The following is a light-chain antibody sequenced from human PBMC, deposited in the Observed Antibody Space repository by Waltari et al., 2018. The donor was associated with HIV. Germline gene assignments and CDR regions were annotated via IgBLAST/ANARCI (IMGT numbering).Light chain of an antibody. J-gene: IGKJ2*01. CDR2: DAS. CDR1: QSIFTY. CDR3: QQRRAWPIT. Sequence: EIVLTQSPATLSFSVGERATIHCRASQSIFTYLAWYHQRPGHPPRLLIYDASNRATGIPPRFSASGSGTDFNLPISGLESEDFGLYFCQQRRAWPITFGQGTKVEIK. V-gene: IGKV3-11*01.